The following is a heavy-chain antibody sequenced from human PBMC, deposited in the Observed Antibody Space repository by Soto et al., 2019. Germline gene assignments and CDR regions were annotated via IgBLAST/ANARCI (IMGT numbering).Heavy chain of an antibody. CDR3: ARVVIVPAARGHYNYFYMDV. J-gene: IGHJ6*03. CDR2: IYSSGSP. D-gene: IGHD2-2*01. V-gene: IGHV4-59*08. CDR1: GVSISGYY. Sequence: SSETLSLTCTVSGVSISGYYWSWIRQPPGKGLEWIGDIYSSGSPNYNPPLKGRAAISVDTSENQTSLRLSSVTAADTAVYYCARVVIVPAARGHYNYFYMDVWGKGTTVTVSS.